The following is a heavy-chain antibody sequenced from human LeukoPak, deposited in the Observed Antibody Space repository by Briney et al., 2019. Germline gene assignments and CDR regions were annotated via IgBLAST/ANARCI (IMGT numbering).Heavy chain of an antibody. D-gene: IGHD2-15*01. V-gene: IGHV3-66*01. CDR3: ARAGCNGGMCLYYFDY. J-gene: IGHJ4*02. Sequence: PGGSLRLSCEGSGFTVSDSYKCWVRQAPGKGLEWVSVIYVGGSPKYLDSVKDRFTISRDNSRNTLYLQMTSLGVDDTAVYFCARAGCNGGMCLYYFDYWGQGTLVTVSS. CDR1: GFTVSDSY. CDR2: IYVGGSP.